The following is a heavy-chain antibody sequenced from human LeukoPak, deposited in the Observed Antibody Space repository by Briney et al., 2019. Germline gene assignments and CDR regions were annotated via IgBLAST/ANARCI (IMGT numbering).Heavy chain of an antibody. CDR3: AKDFSATYYYGSGSYYTPPDP. CDR2: IWYDGSNK. D-gene: IGHD3-10*01. Sequence: GGSLRLSCAASGFTFSSYGMHWVRQAPGKGLEWVAVIWYDGSNKYYADSVNGRFTISRDNSKNTLYLQMNSLRAEDKAVYYCAKDFSATYYYGSGSYYTPPDPWGQGTLVTVSS. J-gene: IGHJ5*02. CDR1: GFTFSSYG. V-gene: IGHV3-33*06.